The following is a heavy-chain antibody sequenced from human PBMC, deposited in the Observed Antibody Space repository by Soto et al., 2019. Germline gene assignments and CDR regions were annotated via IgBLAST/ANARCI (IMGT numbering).Heavy chain of an antibody. D-gene: IGHD7-27*01. Sequence: GESLKISCKDSGYKFITYWIGWVRQMPGKGLEWIGIIYPGDSDTRYSPSFQGQVTISADKSISTAYLQWSSLKASDTAMYFCARLGGTGDPLDYWGQGTLVTVSS. CDR1: GYKFITYW. CDR2: IYPGDSDT. CDR3: ARLGGTGDPLDY. V-gene: IGHV5-51*01. J-gene: IGHJ4*02.